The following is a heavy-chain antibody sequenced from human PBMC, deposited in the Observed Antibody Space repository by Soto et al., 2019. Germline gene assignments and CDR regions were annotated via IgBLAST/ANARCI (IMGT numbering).Heavy chain of an antibody. Sequence: GESLKISCKGSGYSFTSYWIGWVRQMPGKGLEWMGIIYPGDSDTRYSPSFQGQVTISADKSTSTAYLQWSSLKASDTAMYYCARHGDVGYCSGGSCPHLNWFDPWGQGTLVTVSS. CDR1: GYSFTSYW. J-gene: IGHJ5*02. CDR3: ARHGDVGYCSGGSCPHLNWFDP. D-gene: IGHD2-15*01. V-gene: IGHV5-51*01. CDR2: IYPGDSDT.